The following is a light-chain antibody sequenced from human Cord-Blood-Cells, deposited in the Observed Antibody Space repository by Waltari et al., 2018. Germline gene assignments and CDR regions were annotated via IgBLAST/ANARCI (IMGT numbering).Light chain of an antibody. Sequence: DIQMTQSPSSLSASVGDRVTITCRPSQSISSYLKWYQQKPGKSPKLLIYAASSLQSGVPSRCSGSGSRTDFTLTIRSLQPEDFANYYHQQSYSTPTFGGGTKLEIK. CDR2: AAS. J-gene: IGKJ4*01. CDR1: QSISSY. V-gene: IGKV1-39*01. CDR3: QQSYSTPT.